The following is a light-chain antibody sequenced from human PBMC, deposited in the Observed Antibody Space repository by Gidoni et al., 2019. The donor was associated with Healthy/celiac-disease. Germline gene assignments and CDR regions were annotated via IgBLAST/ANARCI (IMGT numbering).Light chain of an antibody. V-gene: IGKV3-15*01. CDR2: GAS. J-gene: IGKJ2*01. CDR3: QQYNNWHPDT. CDR1: QSVSSN. Sequence: EIVMSHSPATLSVSPGERATLPCRASQSVSSNLAWYQQKPGQAPRLLIYGASTRATGIPARFSGSGSGTEFTLTISSLQSEDFAVSYCQQYNNWHPDTFGQXTKLEIK.